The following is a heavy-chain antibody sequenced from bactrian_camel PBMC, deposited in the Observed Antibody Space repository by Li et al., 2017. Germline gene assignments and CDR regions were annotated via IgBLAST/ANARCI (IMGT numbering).Heavy chain of an antibody. CDR2: IYTGGGNT. Sequence: VQLVESGGNSVQAGGSLTLSCTASEYLRRSAYMAWFRQAPGKEREGVAVIYTGGGNTYYSDSVKDRFTISRDNARNTVSLQMNRLKPEDTAMYYCAAEVYCRKALRYGFDYRGKGTQVTVS. V-gene: IGHV3S40*01. J-gene: IGHJ7*01. CDR1: EYLRRSAY. D-gene: IGHD1*01.